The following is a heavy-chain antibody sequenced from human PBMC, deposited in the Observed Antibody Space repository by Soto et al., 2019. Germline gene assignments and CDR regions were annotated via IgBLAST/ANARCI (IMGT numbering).Heavy chain of an antibody. CDR1: GYTFTGYY. Sequence: VASVKVSCKASGYTFTGYYMHWVRQAPGQGLEWMGWINPNSGGTNYAQKFQGWVTMTRDTSISTAYMELSRLRSDDTAVYYCARDQPTIRQDYDFWSGYYRRDYYYGMDAWGQGTTVTVSS. CDR3: ARDQPTIRQDYDFWSGYYRRDYYYGMDA. V-gene: IGHV1-2*04. D-gene: IGHD3-3*01. CDR2: INPNSGGT. J-gene: IGHJ6*02.